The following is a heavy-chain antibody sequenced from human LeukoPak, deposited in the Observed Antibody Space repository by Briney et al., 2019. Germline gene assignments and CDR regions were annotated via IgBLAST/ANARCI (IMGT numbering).Heavy chain of an antibody. Sequence: PGGSLRLSCAASGFTFSSYAMHWVRQAPGKGLGWVAVISYDGSNKYYADSVKGRFTISRDNSKNTLYLQMNSLRAEDTAVYYCARSHVAAALDYWGQGTLVTVSS. D-gene: IGHD6-13*01. V-gene: IGHV3-30-3*01. CDR1: GFTFSSYA. CDR2: ISYDGSNK. J-gene: IGHJ4*02. CDR3: ARSHVAAALDY.